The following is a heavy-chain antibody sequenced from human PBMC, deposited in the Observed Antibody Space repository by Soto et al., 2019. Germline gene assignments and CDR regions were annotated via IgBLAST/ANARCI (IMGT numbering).Heavy chain of an antibody. CDR1: GGTFSSYT. V-gene: IGHV1-69*04. CDR3: AGDYGDYVWYFDY. J-gene: IGHJ4*02. CDR2: IIPILGIA. Sequence: ASVKVSCKASGGTFSSYTISWVRQAPGQGLEWMGRIIPILGIANYAQKFQGRVTITADKSTSTAYMELSSLRSEDTAVYYCAGDYGDYVWYFDYWGQGTLVTVSS. D-gene: IGHD4-17*01.